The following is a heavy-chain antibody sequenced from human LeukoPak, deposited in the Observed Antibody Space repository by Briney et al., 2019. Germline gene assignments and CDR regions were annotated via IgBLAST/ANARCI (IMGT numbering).Heavy chain of an antibody. CDR3: ARDSSDYGDYGYYYYGMDV. CDR1: GGTFSSYA. J-gene: IGHJ6*02. V-gene: IGHV1-69*04. Sequence: ASVKVSCKASGGTFSSYAISWVRQAPGQGLEWMGRIIPILGIANYAQKFQGRVTITADKSTSTAYMELSSLRSEYTAVYYCARDSSDYGDYGYYYYGMDVWGQGTTVTVSS. D-gene: IGHD4-17*01. CDR2: IIPILGIA.